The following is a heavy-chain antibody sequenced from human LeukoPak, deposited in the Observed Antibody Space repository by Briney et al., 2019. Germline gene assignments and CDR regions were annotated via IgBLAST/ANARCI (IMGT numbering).Heavy chain of an antibody. J-gene: IGHJ4*02. V-gene: IGHV1-18*04. CDR1: GYTFTSYY. Sequence: ASVKVSCKASGYTFTSYYMHWVRQAPGQGLEWMGWISAYNGNTNYAQKLQGRVTMTTDTSTSTAYMELRSLRSNDTAVYYCARDGSSGWYGPIDYWGQGTLVTVSS. D-gene: IGHD6-19*01. CDR3: ARDGSSGWYGPIDY. CDR2: ISAYNGNT.